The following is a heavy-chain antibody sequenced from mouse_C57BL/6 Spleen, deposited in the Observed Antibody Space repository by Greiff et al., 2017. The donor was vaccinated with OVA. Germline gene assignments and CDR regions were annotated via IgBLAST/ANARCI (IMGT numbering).Heavy chain of an antibody. D-gene: IGHD2-4*01. V-gene: IGHV1-80*01. CDR2: IYPGDGDT. CDR3: ARNYYDYDGYYFDY. J-gene: IGHJ2*01. CDR1: GYAFSSYW. Sequence: VQLQQSGAELVKPGASVKISCKASGYAFSSYWMNWVKQRPGKGLEWIGQIYPGDGDTNYNGKFKGKATLTADKSSSTAYMQLSSLTSEDSAVYFCARNYYDYDGYYFDYWGQGTTLTVSS.